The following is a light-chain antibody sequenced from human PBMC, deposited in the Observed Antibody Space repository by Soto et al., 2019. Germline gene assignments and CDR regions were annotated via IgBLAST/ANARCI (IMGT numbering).Light chain of an antibody. J-gene: IGLJ3*02. CDR3: CSYAGTYTWV. CDR2: DVT. V-gene: IGLV2-11*01. CDR1: SSDVGGYNY. Sequence: QSALTQPRSVSESPGQSVTISCSGTSSDVGGYNYVSWYQQHPGKAPKLMIYDVTKRPSGVPDRFSGSKSGSTASLTISGLQTEDEADYYCCSYAGTYTWVFGGGTKVTVL.